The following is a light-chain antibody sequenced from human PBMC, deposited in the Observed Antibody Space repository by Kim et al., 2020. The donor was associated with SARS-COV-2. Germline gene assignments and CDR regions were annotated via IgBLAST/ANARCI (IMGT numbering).Light chain of an antibody. J-gene: IGLJ3*02. CDR3: QTWGTGIWV. Sequence: ASVKLTWTLSSGHSSYAIAWHQQQPEKGPRYLMKLNSDGSHSKGDGIPDRFSGSSSGAERYLTISSLQSEDEADYYCQTWGTGIWVFGGGTKLTVL. CDR1: SGHSSYA. V-gene: IGLV4-69*01. CDR2: LNSDGSH.